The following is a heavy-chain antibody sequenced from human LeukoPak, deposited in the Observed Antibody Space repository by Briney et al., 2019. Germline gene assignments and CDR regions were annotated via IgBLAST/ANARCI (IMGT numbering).Heavy chain of an antibody. J-gene: IGHJ4*02. CDR1: GFTFSSYG. D-gene: IGHD6-13*01. Sequence: PGGSLRLSCAASGFTFSSYGMHWVRQAPGKGLEWVAVIWYDGSNKYYADSVKGRFTISRDNSKNTLYLQMNSLRAEDTAVYYCARDPSSWYAAYFDYWGQGTLVTVSS. CDR2: IWYDGSNK. CDR3: ARDPSSWYAAYFDY. V-gene: IGHV3-33*08.